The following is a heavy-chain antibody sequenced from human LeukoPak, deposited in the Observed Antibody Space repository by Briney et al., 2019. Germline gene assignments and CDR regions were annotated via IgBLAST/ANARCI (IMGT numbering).Heavy chain of an antibody. CDR3: ARGRLLFEYDF. V-gene: IGHV3-30-3*01. Sequence: GGSLRLSCAASGFTFSSYAINWVRQAPGKGLEWVAVISYDGSNKFYADSVKGRFTISRDNSKNTLFLQMNSLGAEDTAVYFCARGRLLFEYDFWGQGTRVTVSS. CDR1: GFTFSSYA. CDR2: ISYDGSNK. J-gene: IGHJ4*02. D-gene: IGHD3-3*01.